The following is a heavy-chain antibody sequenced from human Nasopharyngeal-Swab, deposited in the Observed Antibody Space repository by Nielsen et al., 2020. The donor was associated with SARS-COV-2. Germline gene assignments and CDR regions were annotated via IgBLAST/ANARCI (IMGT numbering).Heavy chain of an antibody. J-gene: IGHJ6*03. CDR2: IYPGDSDT. D-gene: IGHD6-19*01. CDR1: GYSFTSYW. Sequence: GASLKNSCKGSGYSFTSYWIGWVRQMPGKGLEWMGIIYPGDSDTRYSPSFQGQVTISADKSISTAYLQWSSLKASDTAMYYCARQGAVAGYYYYYMDVWGKGTTVTVSS. V-gene: IGHV5-51*01. CDR3: ARQGAVAGYYYYYMDV.